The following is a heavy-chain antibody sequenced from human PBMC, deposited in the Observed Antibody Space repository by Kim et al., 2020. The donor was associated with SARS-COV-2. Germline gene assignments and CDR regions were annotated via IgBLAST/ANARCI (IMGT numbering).Heavy chain of an antibody. V-gene: IGHV4-34*01. Sequence: KSRVTISVDTSKNQFSLKLSSVTAADTAVYYCARGLRGYSGYDSFWFDPWGQGTLVTVSS. CDR3: ARGLRGYSGYDSFWFDP. D-gene: IGHD5-12*01. J-gene: IGHJ5*02.